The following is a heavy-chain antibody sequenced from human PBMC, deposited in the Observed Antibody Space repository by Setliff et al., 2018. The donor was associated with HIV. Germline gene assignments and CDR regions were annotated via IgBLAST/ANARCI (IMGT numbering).Heavy chain of an antibody. J-gene: IGHJ3*02. CDR3: ASRGTGIAVAGTEWNDAFDI. Sequence: SVKVSCKTSGYTFTTSGISWVRQAPGQGLEWMGGIIPIFGTANYAQKFQGRVTITTDESTSTAYMELSSLRSEDTAVYYCASRGTGIAVAGTEWNDAFDIWGQGTMVTVS. CDR2: IIPIFGTA. V-gene: IGHV1-69*05. D-gene: IGHD6-19*01. CDR1: GYTFTTSG.